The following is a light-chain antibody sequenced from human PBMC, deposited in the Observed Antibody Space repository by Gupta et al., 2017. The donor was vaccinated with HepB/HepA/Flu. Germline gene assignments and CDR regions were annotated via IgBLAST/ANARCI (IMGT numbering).Light chain of an antibody. CDR3: QQCDSTPST. CDR1: QSISSY. CDR2: AAS. V-gene: IGKV1-39*01. Sequence: DIQMTQSPSSLSASVGDRVTITCRASQSISSYLNWYQQKPGKAPKLLIYAASSVQSGVPSRFSGSGSGTDFTLTISRLQPEDFASYYCQQCDSTPSTFGQGTKMEIK. J-gene: IGKJ2*02.